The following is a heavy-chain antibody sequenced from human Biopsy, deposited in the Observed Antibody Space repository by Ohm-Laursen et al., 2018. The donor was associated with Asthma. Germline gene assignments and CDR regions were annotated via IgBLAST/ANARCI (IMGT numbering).Heavy chain of an antibody. V-gene: IGHV1-69*08. CDR1: GCSFSSNT. J-gene: IGHJ3*02. D-gene: IGHD3-9*01. CDR2: IVPIIGAA. CDR3: ARTYYDFLTGQGNDAFAM. Sequence: SSVKVSCKASGCSFSSNTIHWVRQASGQGLEWMGKIVPIIGAATYAQKFQGRVTISRDKSTSTAHMDLSSLRSEDTAVYYCARTYYDFLTGQGNDAFAMWGQGTMVTVPS.